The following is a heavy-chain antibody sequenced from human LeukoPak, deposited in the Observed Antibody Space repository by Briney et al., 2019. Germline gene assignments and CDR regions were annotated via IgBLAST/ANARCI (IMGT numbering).Heavy chain of an antibody. CDR3: ARDYFYGLDV. J-gene: IGHJ6*02. Sequence: GGSLRLSCEVSGFTFSSYWIHWVRQAPGKGLVWVSRFSDDEGRTVYADSVKGRFTISKDNAKNTLYLQMNSLRAEDTAVYYCARDYFYGLDVWGQGTTVTVSS. CDR2: FSDDEGRT. CDR1: GFTFSSYW. V-gene: IGHV3-74*01.